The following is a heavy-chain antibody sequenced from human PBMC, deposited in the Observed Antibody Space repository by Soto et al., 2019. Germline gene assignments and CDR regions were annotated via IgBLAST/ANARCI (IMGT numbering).Heavy chain of an antibody. CDR3: ATMGTPATGLYYFDY. CDR2: ISYSGST. J-gene: IGHJ4*02. CDR1: GGSISSGNYY. Sequence: QVQLQESGPGLVKPSQTLSLTCTVSGGSISSGNYYWSWIRQPPGKGLEWIGFISYSGSTYYNASLKSRVTISVDTSKNQFSLNPSFATAADTDVYYCATMGTPATGLYYFDYWGQGTLVTVSS. D-gene: IGHD1-7*01. V-gene: IGHV4-30-4*01.